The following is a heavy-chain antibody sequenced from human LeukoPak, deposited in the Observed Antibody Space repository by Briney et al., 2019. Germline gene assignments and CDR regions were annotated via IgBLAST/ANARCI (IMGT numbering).Heavy chain of an antibody. CDR2: INPNSGGA. CDR3: ARGASGVYTVTTSWFDP. CDR1: GYTFTGYY. V-gene: IGHV1-2*02. D-gene: IGHD4-17*01. Sequence: ASVKASCKASGYTFTGYYMHWVRQAPGQGLEWMGWINPNSGGANYAQKFQGRVTMTRDTSISTAYMELGRLRSDDTAVYYCARGASGVYTVTTSWFDPWGQGTLVTVSS. J-gene: IGHJ5*02.